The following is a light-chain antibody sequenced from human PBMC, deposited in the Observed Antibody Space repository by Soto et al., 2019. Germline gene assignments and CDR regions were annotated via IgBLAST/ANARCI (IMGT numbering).Light chain of an antibody. J-gene: IGKJ1*01. CDR1: ESVSSSF. CDR3: QQYSSSRT. Sequence: EVVLTQSPGTLSVSPVEIATLSFMASESVSSSFLTWYQQKPGQAPRLLIYRTSNRVTGIPDRFSGGGSGTDFTLTISRLETEDFAVYYCQQYSSSRTFGQGTKVDIK. CDR2: RTS. V-gene: IGKV3-20*01.